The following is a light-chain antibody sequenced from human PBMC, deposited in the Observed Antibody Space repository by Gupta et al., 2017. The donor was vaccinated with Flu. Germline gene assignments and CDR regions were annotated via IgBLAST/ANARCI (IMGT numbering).Light chain of an antibody. CDR3: QQENYSPFT. V-gene: IGKV1-5*03. J-gene: IGKJ1*01. Sequence: DIQMTQSPSTLSASVGDRVTITCRASQSISRWLVWYQQKPGRAPKLLMYWASRLESGVPSRFSGSRSGTEFTLTISSLQPDDFATYYCQQENYSPFTFGQGTKVEI. CDR1: QSISRW. CDR2: WAS.